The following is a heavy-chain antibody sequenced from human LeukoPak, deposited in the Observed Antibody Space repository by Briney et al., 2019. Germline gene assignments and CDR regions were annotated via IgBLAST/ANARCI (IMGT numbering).Heavy chain of an antibody. D-gene: IGHD2-21*01. CDR3: ATYTQHFGAHGGADY. J-gene: IGHJ4*02. V-gene: IGHV3-7*01. CDR2: INKDGSEI. Sequence: GGSLRLSCAVSGFTLSDYWMRWVRQAPGKGLEWVAAINKDGSEIQYVNSVKGPFTIYRDNARNSVYLQMTSLGAEDTAVYYCATYTQHFGAHGGADYWGRGTLVTVSS. CDR1: GFTLSDYW.